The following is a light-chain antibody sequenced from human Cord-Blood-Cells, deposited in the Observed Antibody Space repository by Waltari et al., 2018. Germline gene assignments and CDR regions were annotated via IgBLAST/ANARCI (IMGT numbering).Light chain of an antibody. CDR2: AAS. J-gene: IGKJ2*01. CDR3: QQSYSTPYT. V-gene: IGKV1-39*01. Sequence: DIQMTQSPSSLSASVGDRVTITCRASQSISSYLNWYQQKPGKAPNLLIYAASSLQSGVQSRFSGSGSVTDYTLTISSLQPEDFATYYCQQSYSTPYTFGQGTKLEIK. CDR1: QSISSY.